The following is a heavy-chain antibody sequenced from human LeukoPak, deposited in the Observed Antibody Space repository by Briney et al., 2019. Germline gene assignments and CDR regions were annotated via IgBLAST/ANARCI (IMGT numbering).Heavy chain of an antibody. V-gene: IGHV1-18*01. Sequence: ASVKVSCKASGYTFTSYGISWVRQAPGQGLEWMGWISAYNGNTNYAQKLQGRVTMTTDTSTSTAYMELRSLRSDDTAVYYCVRDRYSYGYVDYWGQGTLVTVSS. J-gene: IGHJ4*02. D-gene: IGHD5-18*01. CDR3: VRDRYSYGYVDY. CDR2: ISAYNGNT. CDR1: GYTFTSYG.